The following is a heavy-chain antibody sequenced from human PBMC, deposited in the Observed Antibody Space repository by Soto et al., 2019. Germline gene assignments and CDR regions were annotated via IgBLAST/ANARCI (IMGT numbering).Heavy chain of an antibody. D-gene: IGHD3-16*01. CDR1: GLTLRSYA. V-gene: IGHV3-23*01. CDR2: ISGRSAVP. J-gene: IGHJ5*02. Sequence: EGQLLQSGGDLVLPGGSLRLSCAGSGLTLRSYAMTWIRQTPEKGLEWVSTISGRSAVPSYADSVNGRFAVSRVNSQNTVYLQMNSLRPDDTATYYCAKGGPFTGGFDPWGQGSLVTVSS. CDR3: AKGGPFTGGFDP.